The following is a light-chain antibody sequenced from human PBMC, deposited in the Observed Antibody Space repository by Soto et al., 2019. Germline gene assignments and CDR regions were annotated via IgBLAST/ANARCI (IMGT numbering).Light chain of an antibody. Sequence: DIQMTQSPSSLSASVGDRVTITCRTSQIISRWLSWYQKKPGTPPNFLIYDASSLESGVPSRFSGRGSGTQFTLTISSLQPDDFATYYCQRYNTFSWTFGPGTKVDIK. CDR3: QRYNTFSWT. V-gene: IGKV1-5*01. CDR1: QIISRW. CDR2: DAS. J-gene: IGKJ1*01.